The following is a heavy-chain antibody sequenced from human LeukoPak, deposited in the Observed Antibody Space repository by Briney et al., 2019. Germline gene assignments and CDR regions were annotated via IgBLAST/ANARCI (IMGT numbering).Heavy chain of an antibody. CDR2: IYSGGST. Sequence: PRGSLRLSCAASGFTVSSNYMSWVRQAPGKGLEWVSVIYSGGSTYYADSVKGRFTISRDNSKNTLYLQMNSLRAEDTAVYYCARQAGYYYYGMDVWGKGTTVTVSS. CDR3: ARQAGYYYYGMDV. CDR1: GFTVSSNY. J-gene: IGHJ6*04. V-gene: IGHV3-53*01.